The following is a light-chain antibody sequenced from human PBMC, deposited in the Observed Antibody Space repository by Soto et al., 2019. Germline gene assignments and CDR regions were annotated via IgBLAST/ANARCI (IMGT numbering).Light chain of an antibody. CDR3: QQYKIWPLT. Sequence: EVVMTQSPATLSVSPGDRATLSCRASQSVHNNLAWYQQKPGQPPRLLIFDTSTRATDIPVRCTGGGSGTEFTLTISSLQSEDSAVYYCQQYKIWPLTFGGGTKVEIK. CDR1: QSVHNN. J-gene: IGKJ4*01. CDR2: DTS. V-gene: IGKV3-15*01.